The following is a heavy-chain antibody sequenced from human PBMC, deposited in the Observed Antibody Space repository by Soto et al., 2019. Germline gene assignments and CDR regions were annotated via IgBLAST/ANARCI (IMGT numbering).Heavy chain of an antibody. Sequence: GSLRPSCAASGFTFSTYWIHFVGQAPGKGLEWVSRLNSDGSSTRYADSVKGRFTISRDNAKNTLYLQMNSLRVEDTAVYYCTRTKYNWNNFDYWGQGTLVTVSS. D-gene: IGHD1-20*01. CDR3: TRTKYNWNNFDY. CDR1: GFTFSTYW. J-gene: IGHJ4*02. CDR2: LNSDGSST. V-gene: IGHV3-74*01.